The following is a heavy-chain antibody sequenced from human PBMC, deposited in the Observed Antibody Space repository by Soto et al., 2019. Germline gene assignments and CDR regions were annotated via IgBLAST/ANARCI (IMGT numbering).Heavy chain of an antibody. CDR1: GFTFSSYA. CDR3: AKDPGYYYGSGSYYYFDY. J-gene: IGHJ4*02. D-gene: IGHD3-10*01. Sequence: GGSLRLSCAASGFTFSSYAMSWVRQAPGKGLEWVSAISGSGGSTYYADSVKGRFTISRDNSKNTLYLQMNSLRAEDTAVYYCAKDPGYYYGSGSYYYFDYWGQGTLVPVSS. V-gene: IGHV3-23*01. CDR2: ISGSGGST.